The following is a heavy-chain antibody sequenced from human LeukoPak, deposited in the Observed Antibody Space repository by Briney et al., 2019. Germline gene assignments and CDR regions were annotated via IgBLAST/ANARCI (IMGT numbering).Heavy chain of an antibody. CDR1: GYSISSGYY. J-gene: IGHJ3*02. CDR3: ASAGGDVVMITFGGVIPHDAFDI. CDR2: IYHSGST. Sequence: PSETLSLTCTVSGYSISSGYYWGWIRQPPGKGLEWIGSIYHSGSTYYNPSLKSRVTISVDTSKNQFSLKLSSVTAADTAVYYCASAGGDVVMITFGGVIPHDAFDIWGQGTMVTVSS. V-gene: IGHV4-38-2*02. D-gene: IGHD3-16*02.